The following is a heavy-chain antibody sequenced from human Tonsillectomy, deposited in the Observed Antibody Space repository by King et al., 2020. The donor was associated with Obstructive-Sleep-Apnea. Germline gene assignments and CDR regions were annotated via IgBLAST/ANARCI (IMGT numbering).Heavy chain of an antibody. V-gene: IGHV3-7*03. J-gene: IGHJ4*02. CDR2: IKQDGSEE. CDR1: RFTFTIYW. D-gene: IGHD2-8*02. CDR3: ARGLVGSN. Sequence: VQLVESGGGLVQPGGSLRLSCAASRFTFTIYWMTWVRQAPGKGLEWVANIKQDGSEEDYVDSVKGRFTISRDNAKNSLYLQMNSLRVEDTAVYYCARGLVGSNWGQGTLVTVSS.